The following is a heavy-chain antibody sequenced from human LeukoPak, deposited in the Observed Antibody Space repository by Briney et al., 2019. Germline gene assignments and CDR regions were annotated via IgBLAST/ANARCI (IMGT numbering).Heavy chain of an antibody. Sequence: PSETLSLTCTVSGGSISSYYWSWIRPPPGKGLEWIGYIYYSGSTNYNPSLKSRVTISVDTSKNQFSLKLSSVTAADTAVYYCARTGYYDFWSGYQDNWGQGTLVTVSS. V-gene: IGHV4-59*01. CDR2: IYYSGST. CDR3: ARTGYYDFWSGYQDN. J-gene: IGHJ4*02. D-gene: IGHD3-3*01. CDR1: GGSISSYY.